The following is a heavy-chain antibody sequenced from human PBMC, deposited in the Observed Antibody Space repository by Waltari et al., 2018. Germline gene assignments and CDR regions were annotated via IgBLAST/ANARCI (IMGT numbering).Heavy chain of an antibody. CDR3: ARVKFNRDGYNSGLDY. Sequence: QVQLQESGPGLVKPSGTLSLTCAVSGGSISSSNWWSWVRQPPGKGLEWIGEIYHSGSTNYNPSLKSRVTISVDKSKNQCSLKRSSVTAADTAVYYCARVKFNRDGYNSGLDYWGQGTLVTGSS. CDR2: IYHSGST. CDR1: GGSISSSNW. D-gene: IGHD5-12*01. J-gene: IGHJ4*02. V-gene: IGHV4-4*02.